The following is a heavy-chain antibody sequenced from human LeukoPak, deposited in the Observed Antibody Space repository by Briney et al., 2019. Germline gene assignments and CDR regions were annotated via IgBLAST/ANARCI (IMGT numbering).Heavy chain of an antibody. CDR1: GYSISRHYY. CDR3: VREGPIRFLEQIDY. J-gene: IGHJ4*02. Sequence: SETLSLTCTVSGYSISRHYYWGWIRQSPGKGLEWIGNIHHTGSTSYDPSLESRVTISVDLSKNQFSLRLSSVTAADTALYFCVREGPIRFLEQIDYWGQGTLVTVSS. V-gene: IGHV4-38-2*02. D-gene: IGHD3-3*01. CDR2: IHHTGST.